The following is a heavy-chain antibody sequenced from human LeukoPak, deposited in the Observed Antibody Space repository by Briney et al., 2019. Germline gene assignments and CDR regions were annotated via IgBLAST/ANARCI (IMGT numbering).Heavy chain of an antibody. CDR1: GFTFSSYG. CDR3: ARDDPLLCPFDY. CDR2: IWYDGSNK. D-gene: IGHD3-10*02. Sequence: GGSLRLSCAASGFTFSSYGMHWVRQAPGKGLEWVAIIWYDGSNKYYADSVKGRFTISRDNSKKTLYLQMNSLRAEDTAVYYCARDDPLLCPFDYWGQGTLVTVSS. V-gene: IGHV3-33*01. J-gene: IGHJ4*02.